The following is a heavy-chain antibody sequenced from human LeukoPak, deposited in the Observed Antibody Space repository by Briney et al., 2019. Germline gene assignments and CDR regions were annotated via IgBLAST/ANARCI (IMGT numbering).Heavy chain of an antibody. CDR2: IYPGDSDT. Sequence: GESLKISCKGSGYSFTSYWIGWVRQMPGKGLEWMGIIYPGDSDTRYSPSFQGQVTISADKSISTAYLQWSSLKASDTAMYYCARHRILWWGTAGLNFDYWGQGTLVTVSS. J-gene: IGHJ4*02. V-gene: IGHV5-51*01. CDR3: ARHRILWWGTAGLNFDY. D-gene: IGHD2-21*01. CDR1: GYSFTSYW.